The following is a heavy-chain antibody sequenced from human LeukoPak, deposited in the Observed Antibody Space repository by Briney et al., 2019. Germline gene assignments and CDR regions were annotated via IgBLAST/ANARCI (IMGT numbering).Heavy chain of an antibody. Sequence: PSETLSLTCTVSGGSISSYYWSWIRQPPGKGLEWIGYIYYSGSTNYNPSLKSRVTISVDTSKNQFSLKLSSVTAADTAVYYCARLGTTGTTDDYWGQGTLVTVSS. D-gene: IGHD1-1*01. CDR1: GGSISSYY. V-gene: IGHV4-59*08. CDR3: ARLGTTGTTDDY. CDR2: IYYSGST. J-gene: IGHJ4*02.